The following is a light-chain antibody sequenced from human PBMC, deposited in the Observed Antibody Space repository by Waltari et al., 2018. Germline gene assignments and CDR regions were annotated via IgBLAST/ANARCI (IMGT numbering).Light chain of an antibody. CDR3: AAWDDTLSHWV. J-gene: IGLJ3*02. V-gene: IGLV1-47*01. CDR2: SNT. CDR1: SLNIGENY. Sequence: SVMTQPHSAPRTPGQRATTTCYGSSLNIGENYVYWYQHPPGTPPKLLVFSNTQRPSGVRDRFSGSKSGTSASLAISGLRSEDEGDYYCAAWDDTLSHWVFGGGTKLTVL.